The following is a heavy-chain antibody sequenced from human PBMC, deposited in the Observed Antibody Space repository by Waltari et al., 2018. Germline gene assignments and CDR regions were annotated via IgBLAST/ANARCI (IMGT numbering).Heavy chain of an antibody. D-gene: IGHD3-10*01. Sequence: QVQLVQSGAEVKKPGSSVKVSCKASGGTFSSYAISGVRQAPGQGLEWMGGIIPIFGTANYAQKFQGRVTITADESTSTAYMELSSLRSEDTAVYYCAREAYGSGSYYSYYFDYWGQGTLVTVSS. CDR1: GGTFSSYA. V-gene: IGHV1-69*12. J-gene: IGHJ4*02. CDR2: IIPIFGTA. CDR3: AREAYGSGSYYSYYFDY.